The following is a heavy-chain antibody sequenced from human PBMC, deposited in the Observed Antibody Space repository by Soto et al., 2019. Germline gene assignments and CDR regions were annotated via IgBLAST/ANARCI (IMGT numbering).Heavy chain of an antibody. CDR2: IIPIFGTA. Sequence: SVKVSCEASGGTFSSYAISWVRQAPGQGLEWMGGIIPIFGTANYAQNFQGRVTITADKSTSTAYMELSSLRSEDTAVYYCAVDYGASDPNYYYGMDVWGQGTTVTVSS. CDR3: AVDYGASDPNYYYGMDV. CDR1: GGTFSSYA. V-gene: IGHV1-69*06. D-gene: IGHD4-17*01. J-gene: IGHJ6*02.